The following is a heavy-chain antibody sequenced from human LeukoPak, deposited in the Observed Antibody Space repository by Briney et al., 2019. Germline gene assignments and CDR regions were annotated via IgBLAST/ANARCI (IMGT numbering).Heavy chain of an antibody. D-gene: IGHD3-10*01. J-gene: IGHJ5*02. CDR1: GGSFSGYY. CDR2: INHSGST. CDR3: ASDPIRGWFDP. Sequence: PSESLSLTCAVYGGSFSGYYWSRIRQPPGKGLEWIGEINHSGSTNYSPSPKSRVTISVDTSKNQFSLKLSSVTAADTAVYYCASDPIRGWFDPWGQGTLVTVSS. V-gene: IGHV4-34*01.